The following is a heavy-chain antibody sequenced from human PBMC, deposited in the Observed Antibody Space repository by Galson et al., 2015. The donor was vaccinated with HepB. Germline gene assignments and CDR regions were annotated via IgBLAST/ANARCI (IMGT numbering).Heavy chain of an antibody. CDR3: ATQHPVRAFEMSPIFLSFDY. CDR1: GYTLTELS. V-gene: IGHV1-24*01. J-gene: IGHJ4*02. D-gene: IGHD5-24*01. Sequence: SVKVSCKVSGYTLTELSMHWVRQAPGKGLEWMGGLDSEDGEIIYAQKYKGRVTMTEDTSTDTAYMELRSIRSEDTAVFYCATQHPVRAFEMSPIFLSFDYWGQGTLVTVSS. CDR2: LDSEDGEI.